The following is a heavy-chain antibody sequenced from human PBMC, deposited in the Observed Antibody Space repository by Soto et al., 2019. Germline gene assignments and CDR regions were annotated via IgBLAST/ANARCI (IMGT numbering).Heavy chain of an antibody. J-gene: IGHJ4*02. CDR1: GYTFTSYY. Sequence: QVQLVQSGAEVKKPGASVKVSCKASGYTFTSYYMHWVRQAPGQGLEWMGIINPSGGSTSYAQKFQGRVTMTRDTSTSTVYMELSSLRSEDTAVYYCAREGTDCSSTSCCVFADYWGQGTLVTVSS. V-gene: IGHV1-46*03. CDR2: INPSGGST. CDR3: AREGTDCSSTSCCVFADY. D-gene: IGHD2-2*01.